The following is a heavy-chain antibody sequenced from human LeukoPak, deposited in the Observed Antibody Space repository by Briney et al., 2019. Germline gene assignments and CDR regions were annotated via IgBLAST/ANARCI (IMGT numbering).Heavy chain of an antibody. J-gene: IGHJ4*02. CDR3: ARTYYYGSGSYFL. V-gene: IGHV1-3*01. Sequence: GASVKVSCKASGYTFTSYAMHWVRQAPGQRLEWMGWINAGNGNTKYSQKFQGRVTMTRNTSISTAYMELSSLRSEDTAVYYCARTYYYGSGSYFLWGQGTLVTVSS. CDR2: INAGNGNT. CDR1: GYTFTSYA. D-gene: IGHD3-10*01.